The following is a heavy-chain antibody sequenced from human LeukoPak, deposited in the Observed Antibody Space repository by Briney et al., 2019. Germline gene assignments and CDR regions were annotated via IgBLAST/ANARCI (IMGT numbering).Heavy chain of an antibody. Sequence: SETLSLTCTVSGDSISTYYWSWIRQPPGKGLEWIGYIYYSVTFDYNPSLKRRVTMSVDMSTNQISLKLSSVTAADTAVYYCARGSGGDGSGSLWGQGTLVTVSS. J-gene: IGHJ4*02. CDR2: IYYSVTF. CDR3: ARGSGGDGSGSL. CDR1: GDSISTYY. V-gene: IGHV4-59*01. D-gene: IGHD3-10*01.